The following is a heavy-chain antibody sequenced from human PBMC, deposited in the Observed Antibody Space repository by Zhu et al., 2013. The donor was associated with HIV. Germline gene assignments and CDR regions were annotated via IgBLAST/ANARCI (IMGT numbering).Heavy chain of an antibody. J-gene: IGHJ4*02. D-gene: IGHD2-15*01. V-gene: IGHV4-38-2*02. CDR1: GYSISSGYY. CDR2: IYHSGST. Sequence: QVQLQESGPGLVKPSETLSLTCAVSGYSISSGYYWGWIRQPPGKGLEWIGSIYHSGSTYYNPSLKSRVTISVDTSKNQFSLKLSSVTAADTAVYYCAREGWYPYRYPPDYWGQGTLVTVSS. CDR3: AREGWYPYRYPPDY.